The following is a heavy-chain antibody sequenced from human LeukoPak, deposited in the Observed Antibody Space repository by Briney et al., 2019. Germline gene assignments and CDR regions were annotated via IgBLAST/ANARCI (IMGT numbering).Heavy chain of an antibody. CDR3: AKGRPTYYYDSSGYGFDY. CDR1: GFTFSSYA. CDR2: ISGSGGST. V-gene: IGHV3-23*01. J-gene: IGHJ4*02. Sequence: GGSLRLSCAASGFTFSSYAMSRVRQAPGKGLEWVSAISGSGGSTYYADSVKGRFTISRDNSKNTLYLQMNSLRAEDTAVYYCAKGRPTYYYDSSGYGFDYWGQGTLVSVSS. D-gene: IGHD3-22*01.